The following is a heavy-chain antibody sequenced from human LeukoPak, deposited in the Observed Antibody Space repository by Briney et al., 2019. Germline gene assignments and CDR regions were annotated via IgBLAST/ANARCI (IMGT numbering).Heavy chain of an antibody. CDR1: GFTFSSYW. Sequence: GGSLRLSCAASGFTFSSYWMHWVRQAPGKGLVWVSRINTDGSSTSYADSVKGRFTISRDNAKDTLYLQMNSLRAEDTAVYYCARGQYYYDSSGYPYYWGQGTLVTVSS. V-gene: IGHV3-74*01. CDR2: INTDGSST. J-gene: IGHJ4*02. D-gene: IGHD3-22*01. CDR3: ARGQYYYDSSGYPYY.